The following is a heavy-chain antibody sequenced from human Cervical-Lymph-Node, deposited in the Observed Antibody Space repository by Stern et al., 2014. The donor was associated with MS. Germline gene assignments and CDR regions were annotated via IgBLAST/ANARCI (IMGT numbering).Heavy chain of an antibody. D-gene: IGHD3-9*01. CDR2: INKDEGEK. V-gene: IGHV3-7*01. CDR3: TRDSFYYDSNDY. Sequence: EVQLVQSGGGLVQPGGTLGLPCATSGFTFSNYGKTWIRQAPGPGLDWEANINKDEGEKYYVDSVKGRFTISRDNAKKSLYLQMNSLRGEDTAVYYCTRDSFYYDSNDYWGQGILVTVSS. CDR1: GFTFSNYG. J-gene: IGHJ4*02.